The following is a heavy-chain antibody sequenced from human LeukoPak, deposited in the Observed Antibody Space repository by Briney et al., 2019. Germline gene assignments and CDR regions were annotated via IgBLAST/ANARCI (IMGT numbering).Heavy chain of an antibody. CDR2: ISGSGGST. V-gene: IGHV3-23*01. CDR1: GFTFSSYA. D-gene: IGHD2-15*01. Sequence: GGSLRLSCAASGFTFSSYAMSWVRQALGKGLEWVSAISGSGGSTYYADSVKGRFTISRDNSKNTLYLQMNSLRAEDTAVYYCAKDQGYCSGGSCYPWGQGTLVTVSS. CDR3: AKDQGYCSGGSCYP. J-gene: IGHJ5*02.